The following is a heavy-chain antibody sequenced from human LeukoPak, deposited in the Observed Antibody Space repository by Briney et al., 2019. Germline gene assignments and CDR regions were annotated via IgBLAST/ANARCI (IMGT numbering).Heavy chain of an antibody. J-gene: IGHJ4*02. V-gene: IGHV1-2*02. CDR2: INPNSGGT. D-gene: IGHD3-10*01. CDR1: GYTFTSYY. Sequence: ASVKVSCKASGYTFTSYYMHWVRQAPGQGLEWMGWINPNSGGTNYAQKFQGRVTMTRDTSISTAYMELSRLRSDDTAVYYCARVYYGSGSYYNVELDYWGQGTLVTVSS. CDR3: ARVYYGSGSYYNVELDY.